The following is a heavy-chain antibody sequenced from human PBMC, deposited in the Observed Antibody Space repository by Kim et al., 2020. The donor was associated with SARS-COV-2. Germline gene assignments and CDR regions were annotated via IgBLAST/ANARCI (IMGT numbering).Heavy chain of an antibody. CDR3: SRRRYVYYYMDV. CDR1: GDSFNDYY. V-gene: IGHV4-59*08. D-gene: IGHD1-1*01. Sequence: SETLSLTCSVSGDSFNDYYWNWIRQPPGKGLEWIGYVFYTGTTKYNPSLKSRVTISVDSSKNQFSLRLHSVTAADTAVYFCSRRRYVYYYMDVWGTGIT. CDR2: VFYTGTT. J-gene: IGHJ6*03.